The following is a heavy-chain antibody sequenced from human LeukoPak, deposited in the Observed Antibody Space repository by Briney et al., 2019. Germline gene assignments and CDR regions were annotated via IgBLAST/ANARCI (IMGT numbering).Heavy chain of an antibody. Sequence: PGGSLRLSCAASGFTVSSNYMSWVRQAPGKGLEWVSVIYSGGSTYYADSVKGRFTISRDNSKNTLYLQMNSLRAEDTAVHYCARAVGATTKYYFDYWGQGTLVPSPQ. V-gene: IGHV3-66*02. CDR2: IYSGGST. J-gene: IGHJ4*02. CDR1: GFTVSSNY. D-gene: IGHD1-26*01. CDR3: ARAVGATTKYYFDY.